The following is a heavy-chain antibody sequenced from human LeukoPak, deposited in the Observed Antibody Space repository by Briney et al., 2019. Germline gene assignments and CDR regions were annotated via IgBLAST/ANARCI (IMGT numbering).Heavy chain of an antibody. Sequence: GGSLRFSCEASGFTFSNSWMTWVRQTPGKGLEWVANIKTDGSEKYYVDSVRGRFTISRDNAKNSLYLQMNSLRAEDTAVYYCAREYSSTWYRGPAEYFQHWGQGTLVTVSS. D-gene: IGHD6-13*01. CDR3: AREYSSTWYRGPAEYFQH. J-gene: IGHJ1*01. CDR2: IKTDGSEK. CDR1: GFTFSNSW. V-gene: IGHV3-7*01.